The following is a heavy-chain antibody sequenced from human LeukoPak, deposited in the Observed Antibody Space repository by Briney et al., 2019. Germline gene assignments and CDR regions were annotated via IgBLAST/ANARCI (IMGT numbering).Heavy chain of an antibody. J-gene: IGHJ4*02. D-gene: IGHD2-15*01. CDR3: ARKYCSGGICYAYFDY. Sequence: ASVKVSCKASGYTFTGYYMHWVRQAPGQGLEWMGRINPNSGDTTYAQKFQGRVTMTRDTSISTAYMELSRLRSDDTAVYYCARKYCSGGICYAYFDYWGQGTLVTVSS. CDR1: GYTFTGYY. CDR2: INPNSGDT. V-gene: IGHV1-2*06.